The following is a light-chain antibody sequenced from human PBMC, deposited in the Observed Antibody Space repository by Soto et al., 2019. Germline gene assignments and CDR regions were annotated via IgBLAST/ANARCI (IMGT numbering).Light chain of an antibody. CDR1: QSISSW. Sequence: DIQMTQSPSTLSASVGDRVTITCRASQSISSWLAWYQQKPGKAPKLLIYKASSLESGVPSRFSGSGSGTXXTLTIXSLQPDDFATYYCQQYNSYWTFGQGTKVEIK. V-gene: IGKV1-5*03. CDR2: KAS. CDR3: QQYNSYWT. J-gene: IGKJ1*01.